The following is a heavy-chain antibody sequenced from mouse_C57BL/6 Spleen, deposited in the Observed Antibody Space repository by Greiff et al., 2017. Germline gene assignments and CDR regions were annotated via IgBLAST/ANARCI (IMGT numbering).Heavy chain of an antibody. J-gene: IGHJ2*01. V-gene: IGHV5-17*01. CDR1: GFTFSDYG. Sequence: EVKVVESGGGLVKPGGSLKLSCAASGFTFSDYGMHWVRQAPEKGLEWVAYISSGSSTIYYADTVKGRFTISRDNAKNTLFLQMTSLRSEDTAMYYCARLTGIVDYWGQGTTLTVSS. CDR2: ISSGSSTI. D-gene: IGHD4-1*01. CDR3: ARLTGIVDY.